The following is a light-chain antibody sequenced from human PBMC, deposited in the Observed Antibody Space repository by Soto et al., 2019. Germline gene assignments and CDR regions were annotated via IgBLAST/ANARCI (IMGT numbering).Light chain of an antibody. CDR1: QSISSW. CDR3: QQYNSYSQT. CDR2: TAS. Sequence: DIQMPQSPSNLFSSVGDSVTITCRASQSISSWLAWYQQKPGKAPKLLIYTASSLESGVPSRFSGSGAGTEFPLTISSLQPDDFATYCCQQYNSYSQTFGQGTKVDIK. J-gene: IGKJ1*01. V-gene: IGKV1-5*03.